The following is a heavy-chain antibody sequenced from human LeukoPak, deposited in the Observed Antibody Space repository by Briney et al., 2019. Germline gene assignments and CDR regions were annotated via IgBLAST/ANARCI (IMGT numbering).Heavy chain of an antibody. CDR1: GYSFTTYW. CDR2: IDPSDSYT. Sequence: GESLKISCKGSGYSFTTYWISWVRQMPGKGLEWMGRIDPSDSYTNYSPSFQGHVTISADKSISAAYLQWSSLKASDTAVYYCARHIGYSSSWYGKFDYWGQGTLVTVSS. D-gene: IGHD6-13*01. J-gene: IGHJ4*02. V-gene: IGHV5-10-1*01. CDR3: ARHIGYSSSWYGKFDY.